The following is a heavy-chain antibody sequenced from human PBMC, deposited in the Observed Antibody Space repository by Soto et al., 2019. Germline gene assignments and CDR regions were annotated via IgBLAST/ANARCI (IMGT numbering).Heavy chain of an antibody. Sequence: ASLKVPCKASGGTFSSYAISWVRQAPGQGLEWMGGIIPIFGTANYAQKFQGRVTITADESTSTAYMELSSLRSEDTAVYYCATNSGSSLGHAFDIWGQGTMVTVSS. D-gene: IGHD1-26*01. V-gene: IGHV1-69*13. J-gene: IGHJ3*02. CDR1: GGTFSSYA. CDR2: IIPIFGTA. CDR3: ATNSGSSLGHAFDI.